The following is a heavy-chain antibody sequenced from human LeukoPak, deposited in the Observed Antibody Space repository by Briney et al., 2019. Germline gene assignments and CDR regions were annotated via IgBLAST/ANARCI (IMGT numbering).Heavy chain of an antibody. CDR1: GLAFRNFA. CDR2: MTGSGGSS. Sequence: GGSLRLSCEASGLAFRNFAMSWVRQAPGKGLEWVSGMTGSGGSSYYTDSVKGRFTISRDNAKNALYLQMNSLRADDTALYYCAKMKGQRLNDYCMDVWGKGTTVTVSS. CDR3: AKMKGQRLNDYCMDV. V-gene: IGHV3-23*01. J-gene: IGHJ6*03.